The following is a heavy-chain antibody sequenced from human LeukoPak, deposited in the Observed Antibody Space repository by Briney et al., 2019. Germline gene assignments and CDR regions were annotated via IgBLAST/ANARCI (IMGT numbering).Heavy chain of an antibody. CDR3: ARARMRGGDYYYYMDV. J-gene: IGHJ6*03. CDR2: IIPIFGTA. V-gene: IGHV1-69*05. Sequence: SVKVSCKASGGTFSSYAISWVRQAPGQGLEWMGGIIPIFGTANYAQKFQGRVTITTDESTSTAYMELSSLRSEDTAVYYCARARMRGGDYYYYMDVWGKGTTVTVSS. CDR1: GGTFSSYA. D-gene: IGHD3-16*01.